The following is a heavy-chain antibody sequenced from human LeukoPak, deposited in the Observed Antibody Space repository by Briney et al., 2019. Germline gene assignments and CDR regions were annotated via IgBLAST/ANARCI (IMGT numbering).Heavy chain of an antibody. Sequence: SETLSLTCTVSGGSISSSTYYWGWIRQPPGKGLEWIGNIYYSGTTYYNPSLKSRVTISVDTSKNQFSLKLSYVTAADTAVYYCARAPSNYDILTGYYPKWFDPWGQGTLVTVSS. D-gene: IGHD3-9*01. CDR2: IYYSGTT. CDR3: ARAPSNYDILTGYYPKWFDP. J-gene: IGHJ5*02. V-gene: IGHV4-39*01. CDR1: GGSISSSTYY.